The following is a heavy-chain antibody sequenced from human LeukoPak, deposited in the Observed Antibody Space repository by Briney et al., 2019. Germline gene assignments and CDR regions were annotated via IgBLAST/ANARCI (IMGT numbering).Heavy chain of an antibody. J-gene: IGHJ5*02. CDR3: ARGDGLTGTTAYGFDP. CDR1: GGTFSSYA. V-gene: IGHV1-69*13. D-gene: IGHD1-20*01. CDR2: IIPIFGTA. Sequence: SVKVSCKASGGTFSSYAISWVRQAPGQGREWMGGIIPIFGTANYAQKFQGRVTITADESTSTAYMELSSLRSEDTAVYYCARGDGLTGTTAYGFDPWGQGTLVTVSS.